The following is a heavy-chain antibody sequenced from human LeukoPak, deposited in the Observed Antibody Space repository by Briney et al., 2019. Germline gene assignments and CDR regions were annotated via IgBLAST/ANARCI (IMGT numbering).Heavy chain of an antibody. CDR1: GGSISWYY. D-gene: IGHD1-26*01. J-gene: IGHJ2*01. V-gene: IGHV4-59*01. Sequence: SATLSLTCTVSGGSISWYYWSWIRQPPGRGLELIGYVHDRGSTNYSPSLKSRVSISVDTSKNQFSLKLSSVTAADTAVYYCARAYSSSLYWYFDLWGRGTLVTVSS. CDR3: ARAYSSSLYWYFDL. CDR2: VHDRGST.